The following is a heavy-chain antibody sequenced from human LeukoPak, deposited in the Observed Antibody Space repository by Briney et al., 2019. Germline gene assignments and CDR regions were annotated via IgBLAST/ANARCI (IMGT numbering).Heavy chain of an antibody. CDR1: GGSISSYY. V-gene: IGHV4-59*12. CDR3: ARAGGFTMVRGAVNNWFDP. CDR2: IYYSGST. Sequence: SETLSLTCTVSGGSISSYYWSWIRQPPGKGLEWIGSIYYSGSTYHNPSLKSRVSKSVDTSKNQFSLKLSSVTAADTAVYYCARAGGFTMVRGAVNNWFDPWGQGTLVTVSS. J-gene: IGHJ5*02. D-gene: IGHD3-10*01.